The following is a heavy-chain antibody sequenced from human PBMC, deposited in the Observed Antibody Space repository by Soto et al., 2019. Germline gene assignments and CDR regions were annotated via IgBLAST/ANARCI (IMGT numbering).Heavy chain of an antibody. CDR3: ARLPKHCYMDD. CDR2: IYYSGST. Sequence: SETLSLTCTVSGGSISSGGYYWSWIRQHPGKGLEWIGYIYYSGSTYYNPSLKSRVTISVDTSKNQFSLKLSSVTAADTAMYYCARLPKHCYMDDWCRGTPVTVSS. J-gene: IGHJ6*03. CDR1: GGSISSGGYY. V-gene: IGHV4-31*03.